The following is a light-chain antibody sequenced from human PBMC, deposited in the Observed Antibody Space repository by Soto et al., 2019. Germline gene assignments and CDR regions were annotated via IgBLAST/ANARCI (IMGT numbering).Light chain of an antibody. CDR1: QSVTNNY. CDR3: HQYGSSYPYT. Sequence: EVVLTRSPGTLSLSPGESASLSCRASQSVTNNYLAWYQQRPGQAPRLLIFGSSDRATGIPDRFSGSGSGTDFTLTISRLEPEDFAVYYCHQYGSSYPYTFGQGTKLEIK. J-gene: IGKJ2*01. V-gene: IGKV3-20*01. CDR2: GSS.